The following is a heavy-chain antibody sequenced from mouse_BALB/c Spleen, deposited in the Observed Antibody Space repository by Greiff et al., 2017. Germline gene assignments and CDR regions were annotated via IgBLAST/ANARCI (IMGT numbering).Heavy chain of an antibody. CDR1: GYAFSSSW. D-gene: IGHD1-1*01. V-gene: IGHV1-82*01. Sequence: QVQLKESGPELVKPGASVKISCKASGYAFSSSWMNWVKQRPGQGLEWIGRIYPGDGDTNYNGKFKGKATLTADKSSSTAYMQLSSLTSVDSAVYFCAREGDYYYGSSPYYYAMDYWGQGTSVTVSS. J-gene: IGHJ4*01. CDR2: IYPGDGDT. CDR3: AREGDYYYGSSPYYYAMDY.